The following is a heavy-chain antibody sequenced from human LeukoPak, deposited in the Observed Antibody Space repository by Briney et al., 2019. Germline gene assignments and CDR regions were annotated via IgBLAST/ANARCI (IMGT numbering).Heavy chain of an antibody. CDR1: GFTFSDYY. CDR2: ISSSGSTI. J-gene: IGHJ4*02. V-gene: IGHV3-11*01. D-gene: IGHD3-10*01. Sequence: GGSLRLSCAASGFTFSDYYMSWIRQAPGKGLEWVSYISSSGSTIYYADSVKGRFTISRDNAKNSLYLQLNSLRAEDTAVYYCARAMVRGVPLDYWGQGTLVTVSS. CDR3: ARAMVRGVPLDY.